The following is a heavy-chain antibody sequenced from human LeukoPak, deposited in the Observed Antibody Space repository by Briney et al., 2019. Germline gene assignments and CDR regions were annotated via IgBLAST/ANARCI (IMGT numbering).Heavy chain of an antibody. CDR3: AKDLSDYDRAYFDY. J-gene: IGHJ4*02. CDR1: GFTFSSYG. Sequence: GSLRLSCAASGFTFSSYGMHWVRQAPGRGLEWVAVISYDGSNKYYADSVKGRFTISRDNSKNTLYLQMNSLRAEDTAVYYRAKDLSDYDRAYFDYWGQGTLVTVSS. CDR2: ISYDGSNK. V-gene: IGHV3-30*18. D-gene: IGHD3-16*01.